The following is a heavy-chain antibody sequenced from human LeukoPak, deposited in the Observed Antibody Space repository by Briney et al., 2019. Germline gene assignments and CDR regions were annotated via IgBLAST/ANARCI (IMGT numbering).Heavy chain of an antibody. J-gene: IGHJ4*02. Sequence: GGSLRLSCAASGFTFSSYEMNWVRQAPGKGLEWVSYISSSGSTIYYADSVKGRFTISRDNAKNSLYLQMNSLRAEDTAVYYCARDLGIVGATTIDYWDQGTLVTVSS. CDR3: ARDLGIVGATTIDY. CDR2: ISSSGSTI. V-gene: IGHV3-48*03. CDR1: GFTFSSYE. D-gene: IGHD1-26*01.